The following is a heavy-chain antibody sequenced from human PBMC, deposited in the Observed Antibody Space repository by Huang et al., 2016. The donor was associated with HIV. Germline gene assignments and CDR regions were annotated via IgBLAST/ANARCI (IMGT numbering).Heavy chain of an antibody. Sequence: QLQLQESGPGLVKPSETLSLTCTVSGGSLSSSSYYWGWIRQPPGKGLEWLGSIYYSGSTDYNPALKSRVTISVDTSKNQFSLKLSSVTATDTAVYYCARLPAGYSSGWYAVGFDYWGQGTLVTVSS. D-gene: IGHD6-19*01. CDR3: ARLPAGYSSGWYAVGFDY. J-gene: IGHJ4*02. CDR2: IYYSGST. CDR1: GGSLSSSSYY. V-gene: IGHV4-39*01.